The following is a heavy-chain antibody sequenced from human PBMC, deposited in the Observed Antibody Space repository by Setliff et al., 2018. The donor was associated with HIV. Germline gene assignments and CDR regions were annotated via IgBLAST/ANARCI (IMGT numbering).Heavy chain of an antibody. V-gene: IGHV4-34*01. CDR1: GGSFSGYY. Sequence: SETLSLTCAVYGGSFSGYYWSWIRQPPGKGLEWIGEVTHSGRTNYNPSLESRVTTSVDTSKNQFSLRLTSVTAADTAVYYCSRGVRDNSGWSSYYFDYWGQGTLVTVSS. CDR3: SRGVRDNSGWSSYYFDY. D-gene: IGHD6-19*01. J-gene: IGHJ4*02. CDR2: VTHSGRT.